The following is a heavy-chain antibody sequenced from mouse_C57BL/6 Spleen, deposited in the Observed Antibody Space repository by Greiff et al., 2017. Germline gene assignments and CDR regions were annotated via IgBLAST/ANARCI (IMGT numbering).Heavy chain of an antibody. CDR2: IWSGGST. Sequence: VQLVESGPGLVQPSQSLSITCTVSGFSLTSYGVHWVRQPPGKGLEWLGVIWSGGSTDYNAAFISRLSISKDNSKSQVFFKMNSLQADDTAIYYCAKNLYGSSYGYFDVWGTGTTVTVSS. D-gene: IGHD1-1*01. V-gene: IGHV2-4*01. CDR3: AKNLYGSSYGYFDV. CDR1: GFSLTSYG. J-gene: IGHJ1*03.